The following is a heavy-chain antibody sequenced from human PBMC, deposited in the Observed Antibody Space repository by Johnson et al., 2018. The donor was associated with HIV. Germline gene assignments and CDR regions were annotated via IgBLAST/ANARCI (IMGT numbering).Heavy chain of an antibody. Sequence: QMQLVESGGGVVQPGRSLRLSCAASGFTFSSYAMHWVRQAPGKGLEWVAVISYDGSNKYYADSVKGRFTISRDNSKNTLYLQMNSLRADDTAVYYCARDGGIAATDAFDIWGQGTMVTVSS. CDR1: GFTFSSYA. CDR2: ISYDGSNK. V-gene: IGHV3-30*04. D-gene: IGHD6-13*01. J-gene: IGHJ3*02. CDR3: ARDGGIAATDAFDI.